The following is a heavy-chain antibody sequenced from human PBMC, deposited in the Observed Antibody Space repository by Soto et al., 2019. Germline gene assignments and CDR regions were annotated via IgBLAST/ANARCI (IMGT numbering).Heavy chain of an antibody. CDR2: IYHSGST. Sequence: QLQLQESGSGLVKPSQTLSLTCAVSGGSISSGGYSWSWIRQPPGKGLEWIGYIYHSGSTYYNPSLKSRVTRSVDRSKKQFSLKLGSVTAADTAVYYCGRWYGGNLEYRWLAPWGQGTLVTVSS. J-gene: IGHJ5*02. CDR3: GRWYGGNLEYRWLAP. CDR1: GGSISSGGYS. D-gene: IGHD4-4*01. V-gene: IGHV4-30-2*01.